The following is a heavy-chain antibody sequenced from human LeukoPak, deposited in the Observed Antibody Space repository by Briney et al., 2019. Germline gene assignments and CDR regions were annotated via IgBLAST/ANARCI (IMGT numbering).Heavy chain of an antibody. D-gene: IGHD3-3*01. Sequence: GGSLRLSCAASGFTFSSYVMHGVRQAPGRGGEYFSAISSNGGSTYYANSVKGRFTISRDNSKNTLYLQMGSLRAEDMAVYYCARAYDFWSGLYYYGMDVWGQGTTVTVSS. J-gene: IGHJ6*02. CDR2: ISSNGGST. CDR3: ARAYDFWSGLYYYGMDV. V-gene: IGHV3-64*01. CDR1: GFTFSSYV.